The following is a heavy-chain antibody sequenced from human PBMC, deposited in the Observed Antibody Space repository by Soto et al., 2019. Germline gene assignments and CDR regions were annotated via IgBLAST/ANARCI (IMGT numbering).Heavy chain of an antibody. J-gene: IGHJ5*02. Sequence: SETLSLTCTVSGGSISSGDYYWSWIRQPPGKGLEWIGYIYYSGSTNYNPSLKSRVTISVDTSKNQFSLKLSSVTAADTAVYYCARDEQQLATGGFDPWGQGTLVTVSS. CDR3: ARDEQQLATGGFDP. CDR2: IYYSGST. D-gene: IGHD6-13*01. V-gene: IGHV4-61*08. CDR1: GGSISSGDYY.